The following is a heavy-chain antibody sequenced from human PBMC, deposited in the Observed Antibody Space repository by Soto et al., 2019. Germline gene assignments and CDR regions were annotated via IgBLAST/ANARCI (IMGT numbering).Heavy chain of an antibody. CDR1: GFTFSSYA. J-gene: IGHJ4*02. D-gene: IGHD3-22*01. V-gene: IGHV3-23*01. CDR2: ISGSGGST. CDR3: AKDTQRTEGYDSSGYPSLVLDY. Sequence: PGGSLRLSCAASGFTFSSYAMSWVRQAPGKGLEWVSAISGSGGSTYYADSVKGRFTISRDNSKNTLYLQMNSLRAEDTAVYYCAKDTQRTEGYDSSGYPSLVLDYWGQGTLVTVSS.